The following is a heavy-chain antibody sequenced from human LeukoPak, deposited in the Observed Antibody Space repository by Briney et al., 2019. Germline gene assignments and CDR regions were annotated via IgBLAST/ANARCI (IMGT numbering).Heavy chain of an antibody. J-gene: IGHJ4*02. V-gene: IGHV5-51*01. D-gene: IGHD3-10*01. CDR3: ARQKVTVVRGVIIAEYFDY. CDR1: GYSFTSYW. CDR2: IYPGDSDT. Sequence: GGPLQISCKGSGYSFTSYWIGWVRPMPGKGLEWMGIIYPGDSDTRYSPSFQGQVTISADKSINTAYLQWSSLKASDTAMYYCARQKVTVVRGVIIAEYFDYWGQGTLVTVSS.